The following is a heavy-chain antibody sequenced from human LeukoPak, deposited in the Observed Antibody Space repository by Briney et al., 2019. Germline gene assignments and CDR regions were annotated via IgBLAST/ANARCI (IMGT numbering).Heavy chain of an antibody. J-gene: IGHJ4*02. D-gene: IGHD3-3*01. CDR1: GGSISSSSYY. V-gene: IGHV4-39*01. CDR2: IYYSGST. Sequence: SETLSLTCTVSGGSISSSSYYWGWIRQPPGKGLEWIGSIYYSGSTYYNPSLKSRVTISVDTSKNQFSLKLSSVTAADTAVYYCASLPIRFLADYWGQGTLVTVSS. CDR3: ASLPIRFLADY.